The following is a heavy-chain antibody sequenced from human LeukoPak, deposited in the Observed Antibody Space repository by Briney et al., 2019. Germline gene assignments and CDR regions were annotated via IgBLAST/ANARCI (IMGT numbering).Heavy chain of an antibody. V-gene: IGHV4-34*01. CDR2: INHSGST. Sequence: PSETLSLTCAVYGGSFSGYYWSWIRQPPGKGLEWIGEINHSGSTNYNPSLKSRVTISVDTSKNQFSLKLSSVTAADTAVYYCARIGFGDRTHPYYYYYYMDVWGKGTTVTISS. CDR1: GGSFSGYY. D-gene: IGHD3-10*01. CDR3: ARIGFGDRTHPYYYYYYMDV. J-gene: IGHJ6*03.